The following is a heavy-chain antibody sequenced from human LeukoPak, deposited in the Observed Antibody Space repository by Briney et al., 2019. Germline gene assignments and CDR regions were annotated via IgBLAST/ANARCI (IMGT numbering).Heavy chain of an antibody. D-gene: IGHD2-2*01. CDR3: ARDRRPPYCTSTDCRYLDP. V-gene: IGHV4-38-2*02. Sequence: PSETLSLTCTVSGYSISGGYYWGWIRPPPGKGLEWIGSIYQSGTTYYNPSLKSRVTISVDTSRNQFSLKLSSVTAADTAVYYCARDRRPPYCTSTDCRYLDPWGQGTLVTVSS. CDR2: IYQSGTT. J-gene: IGHJ5*02. CDR1: GYSISGGYY.